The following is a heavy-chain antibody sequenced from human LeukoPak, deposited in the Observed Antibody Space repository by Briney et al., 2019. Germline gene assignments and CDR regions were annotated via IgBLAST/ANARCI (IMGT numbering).Heavy chain of an antibody. CDR3: ARTLYYYDSSGYSTPSFDY. J-gene: IGHJ4*02. Sequence: SETLSLTCTVCGGSVSSGSYYWSWIRQPPGKGLEWIGYIYYSGSTNYNPSLKSRVTISVDTSKNQFSLKLSSVTAADTAVYYCARTLYYYDSSGYSTPSFDYWGQGTLVTVSS. CDR1: GGSVSSGSYY. V-gene: IGHV4-61*01. D-gene: IGHD3-22*01. CDR2: IYYSGST.